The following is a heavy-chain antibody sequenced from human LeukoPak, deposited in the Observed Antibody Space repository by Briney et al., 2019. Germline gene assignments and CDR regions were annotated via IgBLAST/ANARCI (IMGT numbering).Heavy chain of an antibody. V-gene: IGHV3-48*02. Sequence: PTGGSLRLSCAASGFTFSSSNMNWVRQAPGEGLEWVSYISSSSSTIYYADSVKGRFTISRDNAKNSLYLQMNSLRDEDTAVYYCARMAQRAFDIWGQGTMVTASS. J-gene: IGHJ3*02. CDR1: GFTFSSSN. CDR3: ARMAQRAFDI. D-gene: IGHD5-18*01. CDR2: ISSSSSTI.